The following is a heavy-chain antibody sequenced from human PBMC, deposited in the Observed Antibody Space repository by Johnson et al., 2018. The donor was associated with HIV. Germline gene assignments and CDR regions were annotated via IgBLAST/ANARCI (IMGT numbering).Heavy chain of an antibody. V-gene: IGHV3-66*02. CDR3: ARDGRDLVTRDAFDI. J-gene: IGHJ3*02. CDR2: IFSVGNT. Sequence: MLLVESGGGLVQSGESLRLSCAASGITVNTNYMSWVRRAPGKGLEWVSVIFSVGNTYYADSVKGRFTISRDNSRNMLYLQMNSLRPEDTAVYYCARDGRDLVTRDAFDIWGQGTMVTVSS. CDR1: GITVNTNY. D-gene: IGHD5-18*01.